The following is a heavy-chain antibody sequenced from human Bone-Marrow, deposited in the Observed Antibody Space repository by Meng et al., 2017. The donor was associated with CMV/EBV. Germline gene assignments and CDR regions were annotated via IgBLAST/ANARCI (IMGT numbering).Heavy chain of an antibody. V-gene: IGHV3-23*01. Sequence: GESLKISCAASGFTFSSYAMSWVRQAPGKGLEWVSAISGSGGSTYYADSVKGRFTISRDNSKNTLYLQMNSLRAEDTAVYYCARGYCSSTSCYSWGQGTLVTVSS. CDR3: ARGYCSSTSCYS. CDR2: ISGSGGST. J-gene: IGHJ5*02. D-gene: IGHD2-2*01. CDR1: GFTFSSYA.